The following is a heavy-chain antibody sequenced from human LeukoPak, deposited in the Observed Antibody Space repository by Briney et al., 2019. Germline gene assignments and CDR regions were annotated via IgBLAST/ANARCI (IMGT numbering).Heavy chain of an antibody. J-gene: IGHJ4*02. D-gene: IGHD3-10*01. V-gene: IGHV1-46*01. CDR1: GYTFSTYY. CDR3: ARDPYYYGSGSYMAPDY. Sequence: GASVKVSCKASGYTFSTYYMHWVRQASGQGLEWMGIINPSGGSTSYAQKFQDRVTMTRDTSTSTVYMELSSLRSEDTAVYYCARDPYYYGSGSYMAPDYWGQGTLVTVSS. CDR2: INPSGGST.